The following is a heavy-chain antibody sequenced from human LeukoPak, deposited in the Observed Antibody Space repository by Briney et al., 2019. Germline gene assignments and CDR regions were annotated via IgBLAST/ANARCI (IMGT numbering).Heavy chain of an antibody. D-gene: IGHD5-18*01. V-gene: IGHV4-59*01. Sequence: PSETLSLTCTVSGGSISSYYWSWIRQPPGKGLEWVGYIYYSGSTNYNPFLQRQVTISVDTSNQQFSLKLSPVTAADTAVYYCARYSYGYNGFDPWGQGTLVTVSS. J-gene: IGHJ5*02. CDR3: ARYSYGYNGFDP. CDR2: IYYSGST. CDR1: GGSISSYY.